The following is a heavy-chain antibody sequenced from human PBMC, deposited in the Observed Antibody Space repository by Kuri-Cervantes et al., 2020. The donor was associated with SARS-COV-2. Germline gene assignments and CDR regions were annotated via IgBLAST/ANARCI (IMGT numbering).Heavy chain of an antibody. D-gene: IGHD1-14*01. V-gene: IGHV4-59*01. CDR2: IYYSGST. CDR1: GGSISSYY. Sequence: SETLSLTCTVSGGSISSYYWSWIRQPPGEGLEWIGYIYYSGSTNYNPSLKSRVTISVDTSKNQFSLKLSSVTAADTAVYYCARGSLGRYLPFDYWGQGTLVTVSS. J-gene: IGHJ4*02. CDR3: ARGSLGRYLPFDY.